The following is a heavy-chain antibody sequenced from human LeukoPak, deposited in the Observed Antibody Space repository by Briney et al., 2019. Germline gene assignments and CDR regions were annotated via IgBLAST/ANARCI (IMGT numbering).Heavy chain of an antibody. CDR1: GYTFTSYY. V-gene: IGHV1-46*03. CDR3: ARDYPFEEPDIVVVPAATHVLDY. J-gene: IGHJ4*02. D-gene: IGHD2-2*01. CDR2: INPSGGST. Sequence: ASVKVSCKASGYTFTSYYMHWVRQAPGRGLEWMGIINPSGGSTSYAQKFQGRVTMTRDTSTSTVYMELSSLRSEDTAVYYCARDYPFEEPDIVVVPAATHVLDYWGQGTLVTVSS.